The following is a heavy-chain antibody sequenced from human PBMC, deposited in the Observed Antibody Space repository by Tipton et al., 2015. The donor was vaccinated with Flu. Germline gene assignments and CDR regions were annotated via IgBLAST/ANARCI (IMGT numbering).Heavy chain of an antibody. V-gene: IGHV4-39*07. CDR1: GGSISSSSYY. D-gene: IGHD4-23*01. J-gene: IGHJ4*02. CDR2: IYYSGST. CDR3: ASSHGGNFDY. Sequence: LRLSCTVSGGSISSSSYYWGWIRQPPGKGPEWIGSIYYSGSTYYNPSLKSRVTISVDTSKNQFSLKLSSVTAADTAVYYCASSHGGNFDYWGQGTLVTVSS.